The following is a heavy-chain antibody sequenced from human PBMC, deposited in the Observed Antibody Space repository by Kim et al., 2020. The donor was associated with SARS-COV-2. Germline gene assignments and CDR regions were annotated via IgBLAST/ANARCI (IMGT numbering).Heavy chain of an antibody. J-gene: IGHJ4*02. D-gene: IGHD6-13*01. CDR2: T. Sequence: TKYSQKFPGRVTLTRDTSASTAYMELSSLRSEDTAVYYCARDLGIAAESDYWGQGTLVTVSS. V-gene: IGHV1-3*01. CDR3: ARDLGIAAESDY.